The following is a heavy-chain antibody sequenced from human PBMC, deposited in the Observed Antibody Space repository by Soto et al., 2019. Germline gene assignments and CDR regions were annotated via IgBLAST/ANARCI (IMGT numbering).Heavy chain of an antibody. CDR3: ARQSSMSIAARYFDY. V-gene: IGHV4-39*01. J-gene: IGHJ4*02. D-gene: IGHD6-6*01. CDR2: RYYSGST. Sequence: SETLSLTCTVSGGSISSSSYYWGWIRQPPGKGLEWIGTRYYSGSTYYNPSLKSRVTISVDTSKNQFSLWLGCVTAADTAVYYCARQSSMSIAARYFDYWGQGTLVTVSS. CDR1: GGSISSSSYY.